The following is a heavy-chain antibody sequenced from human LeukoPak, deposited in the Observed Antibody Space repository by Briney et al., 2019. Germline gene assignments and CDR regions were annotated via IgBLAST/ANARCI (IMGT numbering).Heavy chain of an antibody. J-gene: IGHJ5*02. CDR1: GGSISSSSYY. V-gene: IGHV4-39*01. CDR2: MYYIGST. D-gene: IGHD6-13*01. Sequence: AETLSLTCTVSGGSISSSSYYWGWIRQPPGKGLEWIGSMYYIGSTYYNPSLKSRVTISVDTSNNQFSLKLSSVTAADTAVYYCARAYHSSWYLNWFDPWGQGTLVTVSS. CDR3: ARAYHSSWYLNWFDP.